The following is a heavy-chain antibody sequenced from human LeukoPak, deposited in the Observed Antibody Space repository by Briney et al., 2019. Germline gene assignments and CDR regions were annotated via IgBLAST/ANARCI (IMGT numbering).Heavy chain of an antibody. Sequence: PSETLSLTCTVSGGPISSYYWSWIRQPPGKGLEWIGYIYYSGSTNYNPSLKSRVTISVDTSKNQFSLKLSSVTAADTAVYYCAQWLAKHWYFDLWGRGTLVTVSS. D-gene: IGHD6-19*01. CDR2: IYYSGST. CDR1: GGPISSYY. J-gene: IGHJ2*01. V-gene: IGHV4-59*01. CDR3: AQWLAKHWYFDL.